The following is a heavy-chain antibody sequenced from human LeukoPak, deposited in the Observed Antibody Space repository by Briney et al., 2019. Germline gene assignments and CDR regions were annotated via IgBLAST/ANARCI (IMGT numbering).Heavy chain of an antibody. D-gene: IGHD3-22*01. V-gene: IGHV4-34*01. Sequence: SETLSLTCAVYGGSFSGYYWSWIRQPPGKGLEWIGEINHSGSTNYNPSLKSRVTISVDTSKNQFSLKLSSVTAADTAVYYCARQYYYDSSGQPHYYYYYMDVWGKGTTVTVSS. CDR1: GGSFSGYY. CDR2: INHSGST. J-gene: IGHJ6*03. CDR3: ARQYYYDSSGQPHYYYYYMDV.